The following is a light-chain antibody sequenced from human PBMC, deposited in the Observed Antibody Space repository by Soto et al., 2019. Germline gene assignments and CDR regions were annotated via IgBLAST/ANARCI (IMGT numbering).Light chain of an antibody. Sequence: EIVMTQSPATLSVSPGERATLSCRASQSVDSNLAWYQQKPGQAPRLLIYGASSRATGIPDRFSGSGSGTDFTLTISSLEPEDFAVYYCQQYGSSRTFGQGTRLEI. CDR3: QQYGSSRT. V-gene: IGKV3-20*01. CDR1: QSVDSN. J-gene: IGKJ5*01. CDR2: GAS.